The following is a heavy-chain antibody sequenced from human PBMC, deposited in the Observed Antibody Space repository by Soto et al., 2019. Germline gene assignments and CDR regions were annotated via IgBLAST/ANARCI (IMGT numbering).Heavy chain of an antibody. CDR1: GFTFSNAW. V-gene: IGHV3-15*07. D-gene: IGHD3-16*01. J-gene: IGHJ4*02. CDR3: TTAPWGSYVWGSYVGKY. Sequence: EVQLVESGGGLVKPGGSLRLSCTASGFTFSNAWMNWVRQAPGEGLEWVGRIKSQNDGGATDYAPSVRGRFIISRDDSSSTLYLQMNSLRTEDTAVYYCTTAPWGSYVWGSYVGKYWAPGTLVTVSS. CDR2: IKSQNDGGAT.